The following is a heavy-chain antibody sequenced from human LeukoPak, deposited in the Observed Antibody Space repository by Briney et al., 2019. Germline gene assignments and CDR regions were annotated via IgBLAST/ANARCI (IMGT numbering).Heavy chain of an antibody. D-gene: IGHD3-22*01. CDR3: AGVRGYYDSSGYDY. CDR2: IYYSGST. J-gene: IGHJ4*02. Sequence: PSETLSLTCTVSGGSISSYYWSWIRQPPGKGLEWIGYIYYSGSTNYNPALKSRVTISEDTSKNQISLKLSSVTAADTAVYYCAGVRGYYDSSGYDYWGQGTLVTVSS. CDR1: GGSISSYY. V-gene: IGHV4-59*01.